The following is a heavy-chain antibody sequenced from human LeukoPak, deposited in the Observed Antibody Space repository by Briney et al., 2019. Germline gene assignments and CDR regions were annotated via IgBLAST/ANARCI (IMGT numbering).Heavy chain of an antibody. J-gene: IGHJ4*02. CDR3: ARDRVAGALVY. Sequence: GGSLRLSCAASGFTFSSYSMNWVRQAPGKGLEWVSSISSSSSYIYYADSVKGRFTISRDNSKNTLYLQMNSLRAEDTAVYYCARDRVAGALVYWGQGTLVTVSS. V-gene: IGHV3-21*04. CDR1: GFTFSSYS. D-gene: IGHD3-3*01. CDR2: ISSSSSYI.